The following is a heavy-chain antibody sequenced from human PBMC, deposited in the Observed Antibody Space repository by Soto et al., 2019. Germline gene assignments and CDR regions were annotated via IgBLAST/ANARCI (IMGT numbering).Heavy chain of an antibody. CDR3: ARGDNYYDSSGQFDY. CDR2: IYYSGST. D-gene: IGHD3-22*01. CDR1: GGSVSSGSYY. Sequence: SETLSLTCTVSGGSVSSGSYYWSWIRQPPGKGLEWIGYIYYSGSTNYNPSLKSRVTISVDTSKNQFSLKLSSVTAAETAVYYCARGDNYYDSSGQFDYWGQGTLVTVSS. J-gene: IGHJ4*02. V-gene: IGHV4-61*01.